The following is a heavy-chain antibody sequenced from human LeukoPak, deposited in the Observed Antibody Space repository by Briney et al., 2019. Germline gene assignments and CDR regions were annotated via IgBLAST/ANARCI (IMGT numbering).Heavy chain of an antibody. Sequence: ASVKVSCKVSGYTFTENYIHWVRQTPGRGLEWMGLINHHTGAANYTQNFQGRVTLTSDTSSSTAYMHLSSLRSDDTAVYYCARGKSGYSPWGQGTPVTVSS. CDR3: ARGKSGYSP. D-gene: IGHD3-22*01. CDR1: GYTFTENY. CDR2: INHHTGAA. J-gene: IGHJ4*02. V-gene: IGHV1-2*02.